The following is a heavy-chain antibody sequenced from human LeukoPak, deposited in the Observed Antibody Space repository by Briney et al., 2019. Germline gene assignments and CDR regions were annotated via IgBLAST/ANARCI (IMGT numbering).Heavy chain of an antibody. D-gene: IGHD3-22*01. J-gene: IGHJ5*02. CDR1: GYSISSGYY. Sequence: PSETLSLTCTVSGYSISSGYYWGWIRQPPGKGLEWIGSIYHSGSTYDNPSLKSRVTISVDTSKNQFSLKLSSVTAADTAVYYSARDKSYYDSSGYYGPWFDPWGQGTLVTVSS. CDR3: ARDKSYYDSSGYYGPWFDP. CDR2: IYHSGST. V-gene: IGHV4-38-2*02.